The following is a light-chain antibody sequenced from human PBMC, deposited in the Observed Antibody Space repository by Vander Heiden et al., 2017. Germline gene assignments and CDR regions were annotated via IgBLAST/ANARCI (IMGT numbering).Light chain of an antibody. J-gene: IGKJ3*01. CDR1: QDISNY. CDR2: DAS. Sequence: DIQKTQSSSSSPASVGDSVTITCQASQDISNYLNWYQQKPGEPPKLLIYDASNLETGVPSRFSGSGSGTDFTFTISSLQPEDIATYYCQQYDNLPLTFGHGTKVDIK. CDR3: QQYDNLPLT. V-gene: IGKV1-33*01.